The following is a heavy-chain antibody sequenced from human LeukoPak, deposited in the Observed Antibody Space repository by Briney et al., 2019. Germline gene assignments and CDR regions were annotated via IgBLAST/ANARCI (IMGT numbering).Heavy chain of an antibody. CDR1: GGSFSGYY. CDR2: INHSGST. D-gene: IGHD3-3*01. CDR3: ARGPDYDFWSGYYTRSLRWFDP. Sequence: SETLSLTCAVYGGSFSGYYWSWVRQPPGKGLEWIGEINHSGSTNYNPSLKSPATISVDTSKNQFSLKLSSVTAADTAVYYCARGPDYDFWSGYYTRSLRWFDPWGQGTLVTVSS. V-gene: IGHV4-34*01. J-gene: IGHJ5*02.